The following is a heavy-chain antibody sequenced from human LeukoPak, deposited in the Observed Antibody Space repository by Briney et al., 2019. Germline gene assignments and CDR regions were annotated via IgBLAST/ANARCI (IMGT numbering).Heavy chain of an antibody. V-gene: IGHV3-49*04. CDR2: IRSKAYGGTT. CDR1: GFTFGDYA. Sequence: PGESLRLSCTGSGFTFGDYAMSWVRQAPGKGLEWVGFIRSKAYGGTTEYAASVKGRFTISRDDSKRIAYLKIHTLKTEDTRVYFWTGYDNWCFYYVYWGQGTLVTVSS. D-gene: IGHD3-10*01. J-gene: IGHJ4*02. CDR3: TGYDNWCFYYVY.